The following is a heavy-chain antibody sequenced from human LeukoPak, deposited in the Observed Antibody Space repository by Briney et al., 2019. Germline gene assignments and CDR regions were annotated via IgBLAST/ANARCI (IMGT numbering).Heavy chain of an antibody. D-gene: IGHD3-10*01. Sequence: GGSLRLSCAASGFTFSTYTMYWVRHPPGKRLEWVSIIGSSGGGIHYADSVQGRFTISRDNSKDTLYLQMNSLRAEDTAVYYCATLGGNYFDYWGQGTLVTVSS. CDR1: GFTFSTYT. J-gene: IGHJ4*02. CDR2: IGSSGGGI. CDR3: ATLGGNYFDY. V-gene: IGHV3-23*01.